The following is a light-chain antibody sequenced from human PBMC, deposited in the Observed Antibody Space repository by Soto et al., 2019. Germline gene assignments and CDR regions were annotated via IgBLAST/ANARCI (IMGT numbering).Light chain of an antibody. V-gene: IGKV1-39*01. CDR3: QQSYSAQYT. Sequence: IQMTHSPSPVSASLGERVSLTFRASQSVGSCVHWYPQKPGKAPRLLIYATSNLQSGVTSRISGSGSGTEFTLTISSLQPEDFATYFCQQSYSAQYTFGQGTQVDIK. J-gene: IGKJ2*01. CDR1: QSVGSC. CDR2: ATS.